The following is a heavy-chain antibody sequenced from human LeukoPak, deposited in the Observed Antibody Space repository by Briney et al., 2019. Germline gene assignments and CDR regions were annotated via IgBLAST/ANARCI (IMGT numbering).Heavy chain of an antibody. D-gene: IGHD3-3*01. CDR2: ISGGGGAA. J-gene: IGHJ6*03. CDR1: GFTFSSYA. CDR3: AKLRIFGVVDSQGYMDV. Sequence: GGSLRLSCTASGFTFSSYAMSWVRQAPGKGLEWVSAISGGGGAAYYADSVKGRCTISRDNSRNTLYLQMNSLRAEETAVYYCAKLRIFGVVDSQGYMDVWGKGTTVTVSS. V-gene: IGHV3-23*01.